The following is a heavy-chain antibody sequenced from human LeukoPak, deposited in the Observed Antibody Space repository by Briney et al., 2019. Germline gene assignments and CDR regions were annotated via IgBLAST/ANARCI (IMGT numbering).Heavy chain of an antibody. Sequence: GGSLRLSCAPSGFTFSSYSMNWVRQAPGKGLKWVSSISSSSSYIYYADSVKGRFTISRDNAKNSLYLQINSLRAEDTAVYYCARDLVGYSSRNSDYWGQGTLVTVSS. J-gene: IGHJ4*02. D-gene: IGHD6-13*01. V-gene: IGHV3-21*01. CDR2: ISSSSSYI. CDR1: GFTFSSYS. CDR3: ARDLVGYSSRNSDY.